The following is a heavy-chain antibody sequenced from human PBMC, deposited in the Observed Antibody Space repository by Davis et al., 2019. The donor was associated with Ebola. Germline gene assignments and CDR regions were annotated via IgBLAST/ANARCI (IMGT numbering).Heavy chain of an antibody. J-gene: IGHJ4*02. D-gene: IGHD5-12*01. Sequence: SETLSLTCTVSGGSISSGSYYWGWIRQHPGKGLEWIGYIYYSGSTYYNPSLKSRVTISVDTSKNQFSLKLTSVTAADTALYYCASGGYSGYDGYFDDWGQGTLVTVSS. CDR2: IYYSGST. CDR1: GGSISSGSYY. CDR3: ASGGYSGYDGYFDD. V-gene: IGHV4-31*03.